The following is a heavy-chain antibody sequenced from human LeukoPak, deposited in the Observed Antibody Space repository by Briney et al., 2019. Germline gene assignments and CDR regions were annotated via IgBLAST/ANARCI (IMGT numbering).Heavy chain of an antibody. Sequence: GGSLRLSCAASGFPFSSYGMHWVRQAPGKGLEWVAFIRYDGSNKYYADSVKGRFTISRDNSKNTLYLQMNSLRAEDTAVYYCANVDYYDSSGSLDYWGQGTLVTVSS. CDR3: ANVDYYDSSGSLDY. J-gene: IGHJ4*02. CDR2: IRYDGSNK. CDR1: GFPFSSYG. D-gene: IGHD3-22*01. V-gene: IGHV3-30*02.